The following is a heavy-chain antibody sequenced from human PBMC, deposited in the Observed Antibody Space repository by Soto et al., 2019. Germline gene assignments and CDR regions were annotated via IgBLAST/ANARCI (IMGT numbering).Heavy chain of an antibody. V-gene: IGHV4-30-2*01. Sequence: QLQLQESGSGLVKPSQTLSLTCAVSGGSISSVDHSWSWIRQPPGKGLEWVGYIFHSANTYYNPSLKSRVTISVDRSKNHVSLRQSAVTAADTAVYYCARGIGVVGRQLYLDSWGQGTLVTVSS. CDR2: IFHSANT. D-gene: IGHD3-3*01. CDR1: GGSISSVDHS. J-gene: IGHJ4*02. CDR3: ARGIGVVGRQLYLDS.